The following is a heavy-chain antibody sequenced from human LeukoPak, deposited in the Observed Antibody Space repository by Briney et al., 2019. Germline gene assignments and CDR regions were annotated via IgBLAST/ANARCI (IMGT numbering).Heavy chain of an antibody. J-gene: IGHJ6*03. CDR1: GGSISSYY. CDR2: IYTSGST. Sequence: SETLSLTCTVSGGSISSYYWSWIRQPAGKGLEWIGRIYTSGSTNYNPSLKSRVTMSVDTSKNQFSLKLSSVTAADTAVYYCARGRFVVVPAANYYYYHYMDVWGKGTTVTVSS. CDR3: ARGRFVVVPAANYYYYHYMDV. V-gene: IGHV4-4*07. D-gene: IGHD2-2*01.